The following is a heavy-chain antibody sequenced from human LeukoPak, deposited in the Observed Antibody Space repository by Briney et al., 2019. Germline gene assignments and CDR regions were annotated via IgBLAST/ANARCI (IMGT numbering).Heavy chain of an antibody. CDR1: GGSFSGYY. Sequence: SETLSLTCAVYGGSFSGYYWSWIRQPPGKGLEWIGEINHSGSTNYNPSLKGRVTISVDTSKNKFSLKLSSVTAADTAVYYCASLYGSGSYYRYYYYYMDVWGKGTTVTISS. CDR3: ASLYGSGSYYRYYYYYMDV. CDR2: INHSGST. V-gene: IGHV4-34*01. D-gene: IGHD3-10*01. J-gene: IGHJ6*03.